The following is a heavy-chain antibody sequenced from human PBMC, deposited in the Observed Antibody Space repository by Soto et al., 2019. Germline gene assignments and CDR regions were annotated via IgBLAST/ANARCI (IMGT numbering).Heavy chain of an antibody. CDR2: INHSGST. V-gene: IGHV4-34*01. J-gene: IGHJ5*02. CDR1: GGSFSGYY. CDR3: ARGPTTVTPFDP. D-gene: IGHD4-17*01. Sequence: SETLSLTCAVYGGSFSGYYWSWIRQPPGKGLEWIGEINHSGSTNYNPSLKSRVTISVDTSKNQFSLKLSSVTAADTAVYYCARGPTTVTPFDPWGQGTLVTVSS.